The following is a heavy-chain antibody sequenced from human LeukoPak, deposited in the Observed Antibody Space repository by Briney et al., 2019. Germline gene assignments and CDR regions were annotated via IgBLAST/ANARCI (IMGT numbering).Heavy chain of an antibody. J-gene: IGHJ6*04. Sequence: ASVKVSCKASRYTITSYDINWVRQATGQGLEWMGWMNPNTGNTGYAQKFQGRITFTRDISINTAYMELSSLRSDDMAVYYCAREWWYGMDVWGKGTTVTVSS. CDR3: AREWWYGMDV. CDR2: MNPNTGNT. CDR1: RYTITSYD. D-gene: IGHD2-15*01. V-gene: IGHV1-8*03.